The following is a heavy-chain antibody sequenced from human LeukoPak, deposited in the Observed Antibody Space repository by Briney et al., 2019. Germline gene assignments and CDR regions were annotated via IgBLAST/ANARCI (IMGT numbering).Heavy chain of an antibody. CDR3: ARGRFPTKRSAYYYGAFDI. J-gene: IGHJ3*02. Sequence: ASVKVSCKASGYTFTNYYMHWVRQAPGQGLEWMGIVNPSGGSTSYAQEFQGRVTMTRDTSTSTVCMELSSLRSEDTALYYCARGRFPTKRSAYYYGAFDIWGQGTMVTVSS. D-gene: IGHD3-22*01. CDR2: VNPSGGST. CDR1: GYTFTNYY. V-gene: IGHV1-46*01.